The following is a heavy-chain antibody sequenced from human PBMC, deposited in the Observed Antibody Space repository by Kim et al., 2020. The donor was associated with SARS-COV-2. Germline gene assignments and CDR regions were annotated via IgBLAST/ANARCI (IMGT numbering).Heavy chain of an antibody. D-gene: IGHD5-12*01. Sequence: SVKGRFTISRDNSKNTLYLQMNSLRAEDTAVYYCAKTPRKYSGYGGGLNYWGQGTLVTVSS. V-gene: IGHV3-33*06. J-gene: IGHJ4*02. CDR3: AKTPRKYSGYGGGLNY.